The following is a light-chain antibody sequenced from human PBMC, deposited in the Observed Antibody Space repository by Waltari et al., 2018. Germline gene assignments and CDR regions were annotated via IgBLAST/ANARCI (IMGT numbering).Light chain of an antibody. CDR1: SSNIGNNY. V-gene: IGLV1-51*02. CDR2: ETN. J-gene: IGLJ3*02. Sequence: QSVLTQPPSVSAAPGQKVTISCSGSSSNIGNNYVSWYQQLPGTAPKLLIYETNKRPSGIPDRSSGSKSGTSATLGITGLQTGDEADYYCGAWDGSLSSGVFGGGTKLTVL. CDR3: GAWDGSLSSGV.